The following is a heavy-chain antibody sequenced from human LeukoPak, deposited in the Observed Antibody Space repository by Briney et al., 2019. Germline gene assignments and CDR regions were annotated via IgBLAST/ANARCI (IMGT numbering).Heavy chain of an antibody. J-gene: IGHJ4*02. D-gene: IGHD3-3*01. V-gene: IGHV3-66*02. CDR3: ARGVHDFWSGFYFDY. Sequence: GGSLRLSCAASGFIVSSNYMSWVRQAPGKGLEWVSVIYSGGSTYYANSVKGRFTISRDKSKNTLFLQMNSLRAEDTAVYYCARGVHDFWSGFYFDYWGQGTLVTVSS. CDR2: IYSGGST. CDR1: GFIVSSNY.